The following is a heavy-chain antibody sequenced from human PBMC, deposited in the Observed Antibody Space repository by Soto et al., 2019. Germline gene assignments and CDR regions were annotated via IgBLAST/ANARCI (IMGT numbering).Heavy chain of an antibody. CDR3: ARTYYDLLTVYYIPFDY. CDR2: INPKSGDT. CDR1: GYTFTGHY. V-gene: IGHV1-2*04. J-gene: IGHJ4*02. D-gene: IGHD3-9*01. Sequence: QVHLVQSGAEVKKLGASVQVSCRAPGYTFTGHYIHWVRQAPAQGLEWVGSINPKSGDTNYAQSFRGWVAMTMVTAIRTAYMELTSLRADDMAVYYCARTYYDLLTVYYIPFDYWGQVTLVTVSA.